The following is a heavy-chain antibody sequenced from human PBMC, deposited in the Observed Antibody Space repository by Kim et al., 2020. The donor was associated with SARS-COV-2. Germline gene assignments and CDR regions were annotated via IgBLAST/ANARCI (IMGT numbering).Heavy chain of an antibody. V-gene: IGHV1-3*01. CDR3: AREHRSCSSSTCYGEAIDY. Sequence: ASVKVSCKASGYTFTSYGMHWVRQAPGQRLEWMGWINAGTGNTKYSQKFEGRVTITRDTSASTAYMALSSPGSEDTAVYYFAREHRSCSSSTCYGEAIDYWGQGTLVTVSS. CDR2: INAGTGNT. J-gene: IGHJ4*02. D-gene: IGHD2-2*01. CDR1: GYTFTSYG.